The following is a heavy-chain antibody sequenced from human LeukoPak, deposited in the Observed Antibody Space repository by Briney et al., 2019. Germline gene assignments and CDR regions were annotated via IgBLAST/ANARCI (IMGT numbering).Heavy chain of an antibody. V-gene: IGHV3-30-3*01. Sequence: PGRSLRLSCAASGFTFSSYAMPWVRQAPGKGLEWVAVISYDGSNKYYADSVKGRFTISRDNSKNTLYLQMNSLRAEDTAVYYCARDRGRCSSTSCYREYYFDYWGQGTLVTVSS. J-gene: IGHJ4*02. CDR3: ARDRGRCSSTSCYREYYFDY. CDR1: GFTFSSYA. CDR2: ISYDGSNK. D-gene: IGHD2-2*01.